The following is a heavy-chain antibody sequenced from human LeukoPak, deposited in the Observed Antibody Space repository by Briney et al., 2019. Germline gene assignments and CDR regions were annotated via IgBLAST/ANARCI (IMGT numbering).Heavy chain of an antibody. D-gene: IGHD5-18*01. Sequence: SETLSLTCSVSGGSIGSYYWSWIRQPPGKGLEWIGYIYYSGSTNYNPSLKSRVTISVDTSKNQFPLKLSSVTAADTAVYYCARHVPADTGLVNWFDPWGQGTLVTVSS. V-gene: IGHV4-59*08. CDR3: ARHVPADTGLVNWFDP. J-gene: IGHJ5*02. CDR1: GGSIGSYY. CDR2: IYYSGST.